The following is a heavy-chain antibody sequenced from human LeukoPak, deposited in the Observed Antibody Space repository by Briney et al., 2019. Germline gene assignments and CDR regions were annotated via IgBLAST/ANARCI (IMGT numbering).Heavy chain of an antibody. CDR3: ARRPGSRKFDY. V-gene: IGHV4-34*01. CDR1: GGSFSGYY. J-gene: IGHJ4*02. Sequence: NPSETLSLTCAVYGGSFSGYYWSWIRQPPGKGLEWIGEINHSGSTNYNPSLKSRVTMSVDTSKSQFSLKLSSVTAADTAVYYCARRPGSRKFDYWGQGTLVTVSS. CDR2: INHSGST. D-gene: IGHD2-15*01.